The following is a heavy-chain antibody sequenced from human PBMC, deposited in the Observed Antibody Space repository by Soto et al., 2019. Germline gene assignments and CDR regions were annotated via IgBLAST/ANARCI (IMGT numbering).Heavy chain of an antibody. Sequence: SETLSLTCTVSGGSISSYYWSWIRQPPGKGLEWIGYIYYSGSTYYNPSLKSRVTISVDTSKNQFSLKLSSVTAADTAVYYCARYVTMIVVAKNKQYYFDYWGQGTLVTVSS. CDR2: IYYSGST. CDR3: ARYVTMIVVAKNKQYYFDY. D-gene: IGHD3-22*01. CDR1: GGSISSYY. J-gene: IGHJ4*02. V-gene: IGHV4-59*12.